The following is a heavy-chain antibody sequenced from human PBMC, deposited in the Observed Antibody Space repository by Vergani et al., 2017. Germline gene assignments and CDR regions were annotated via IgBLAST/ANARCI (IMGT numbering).Heavy chain of an antibody. CDR2: IHYSENT. D-gene: IGHD6-19*01. CDR3: ASDTHSGQRADR. Sequence: QVQLQESGPGLVKSSETLSLTCSVSFDSIRNLYCNWIRQPQGKGLEWIGSIHYSENTNYNPSLKIRVTISVDTSKNQFSLTLTSVTAADTAVYYCASDTHSGQRADRWGQGILVTVTS. CDR1: FDSIRNLY. J-gene: IGHJ5*02. V-gene: IGHV4-59*11.